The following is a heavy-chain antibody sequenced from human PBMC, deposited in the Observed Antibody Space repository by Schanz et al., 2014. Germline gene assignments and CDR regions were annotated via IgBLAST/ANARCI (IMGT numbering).Heavy chain of an antibody. Sequence: QVQLVESGGGVVQPGGSLRLSCAASRFTFSTYAMHWVRQAPGKGLGWLAVISTDGFNKFYADSVKGRFTISRDNSKNTLYLQMNRLRTEDAAVYYCARGDMVRGVFDFWGQGTLVTVSS. CDR2: ISTDGFNK. J-gene: IGHJ4*02. CDR3: ARGDMVRGVFDF. D-gene: IGHD3-10*01. CDR1: RFTFSTYA. V-gene: IGHV3-30*04.